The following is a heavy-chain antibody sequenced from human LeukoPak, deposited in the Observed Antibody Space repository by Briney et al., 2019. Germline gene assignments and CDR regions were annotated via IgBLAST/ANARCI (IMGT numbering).Heavy chain of an antibody. V-gene: IGHV4-4*07. CDR3: AREVVSYYYGSGSYEFDY. J-gene: IGHJ4*02. CDR1: GGSISSYY. CDR2: IYHSGST. D-gene: IGHD3-10*01. Sequence: SEALSLTCTVSGGSISSYYWSWIRQPAGKGLEWIGRIYHSGSTYYNPSLKSRVTISVDTSKNQFSLKLSSVTAADTAVYYCAREVVSYYYGSGSYEFDYWGQGTLVTVSS.